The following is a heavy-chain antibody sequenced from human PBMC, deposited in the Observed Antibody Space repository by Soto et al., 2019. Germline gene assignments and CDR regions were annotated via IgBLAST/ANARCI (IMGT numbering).Heavy chain of an antibody. Sequence: ASVKVSCKASGGTFSSYAISWVRQAPGQGLEWMGGIIPIFGTANYAQKFQGRVTITADESTSTAYMELSSLRSEDTAVYYCARGIAAALTGGFDPWGQGTLVTAPQ. J-gene: IGHJ5*02. CDR3: ARGIAAALTGGFDP. CDR2: IIPIFGTA. V-gene: IGHV1-69*13. D-gene: IGHD6-13*01. CDR1: GGTFSSYA.